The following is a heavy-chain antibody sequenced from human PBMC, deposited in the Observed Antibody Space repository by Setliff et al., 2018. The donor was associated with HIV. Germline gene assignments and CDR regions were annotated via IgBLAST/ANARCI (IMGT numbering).Heavy chain of an antibody. J-gene: IGHJ3*02. V-gene: IGHV1-69*05. CDR3: ARDYIHVFDI. Sequence: SVKVSCKASGGTFSTYAISWVRQAPGQGLEWMGGIIPIFGAANYAQKFQGRVTITTDESTSTGYLEVNGLKSDDTAVYYCARDYIHVFDIWGQGTMVTVSS. CDR2: IIPIFGAA. CDR1: GGTFSTYA.